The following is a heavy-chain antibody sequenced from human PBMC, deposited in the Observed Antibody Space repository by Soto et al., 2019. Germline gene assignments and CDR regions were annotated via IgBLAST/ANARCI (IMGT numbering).Heavy chain of an antibody. J-gene: IGHJ4*02. V-gene: IGHV3-30*18. CDR1: GFTFSSYG. Sequence: GGSLRLSCAASGFTFSSYGMHWVRQAPGKGLEWVAVISYDGSNKYYADSVKGRFTISRDNSKNTLYLQMNSLRAEDTAVYYCAKAPSGNPFNCGGDCYLGYWGQGTLVTVSS. D-gene: IGHD2-21*02. CDR2: ISYDGSNK. CDR3: AKAPSGNPFNCGGDCYLGY.